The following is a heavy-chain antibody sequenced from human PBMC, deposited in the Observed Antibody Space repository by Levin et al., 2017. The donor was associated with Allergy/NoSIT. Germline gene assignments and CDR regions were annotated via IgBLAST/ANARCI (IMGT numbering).Heavy chain of an antibody. CDR3: TTGSLFGVVTGAEDY. J-gene: IGHJ4*02. CDR1: GFNFNDAW. Sequence: MSGGSLRLSCAASGFNFNDAWMSWVRQAPGKGLEWVGRIKSRYGGGPTDYAAPVKGRFTISRDDSKTTLYLQMSSLKTEDTAVYYCTTGSLFGVVTGAEDYWGQGTLVTVSS. V-gene: IGHV3-15*01. CDR2: IKSRYGGGPT. D-gene: IGHD3-3*01.